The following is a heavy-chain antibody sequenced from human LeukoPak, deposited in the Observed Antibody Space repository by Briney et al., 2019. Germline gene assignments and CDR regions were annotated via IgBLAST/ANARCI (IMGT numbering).Heavy chain of an antibody. CDR3: ARERPSYYDILTGYYPRSLPYYYDY. CDR1: GGSISSYY. D-gene: IGHD3-9*01. V-gene: IGHV4-4*07. CDR2: IYTSGST. J-gene: IGHJ4*02. Sequence: PSETLSLTCTVSGGSISSYYWSWIRQPAGKGLEWIGRIYTSGSTNYNPSLKSRFTMSVDTSKNQFSLKLSSVTAADTAVYYCARERPSYYDILTGYYPRSLPYYYDYWGQGTLVTVSS.